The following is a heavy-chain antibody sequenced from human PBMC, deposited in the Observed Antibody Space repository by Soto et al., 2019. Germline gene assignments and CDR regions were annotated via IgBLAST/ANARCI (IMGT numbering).Heavy chain of an antibody. Sequence: SETLSLTCTVSGGSISSYYWSWIRQPPGKGLEWIGYIYYSGSTNYNPSLKSQVTISVDTSKNQFSLKLSSVTAADTAVYYCARRYSSSFDYWGQGTLVTVSS. CDR2: IYYSGST. CDR3: ARRYSSSFDY. CDR1: GGSISSYY. V-gene: IGHV4-59*08. J-gene: IGHJ4*02. D-gene: IGHD6-13*01.